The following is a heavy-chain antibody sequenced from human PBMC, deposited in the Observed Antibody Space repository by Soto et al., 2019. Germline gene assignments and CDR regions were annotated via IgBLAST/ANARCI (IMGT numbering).Heavy chain of an antibody. Sequence: QTGGSLRLSCAASGFTFNMYWMGWVRQATGKGPEWLANIKQDGSERYYVDSVKGRFTISRDNVKNSVYLQMNSLRAEDTAVYYCTRTISALPGDDYWGQGT. CDR1: GFTFNMYW. D-gene: IGHD6-6*01. V-gene: IGHV3-7*01. CDR3: TRTISALPGDDY. J-gene: IGHJ4*02. CDR2: IKQDGSER.